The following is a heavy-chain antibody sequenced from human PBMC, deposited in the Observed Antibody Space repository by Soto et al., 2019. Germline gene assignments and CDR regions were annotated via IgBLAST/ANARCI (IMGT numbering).Heavy chain of an antibody. CDR2: MNPNSGNT. D-gene: IGHD6-19*01. Sequence: QVQLVQSGAEVKKPGASVKVSCKASGYTFTSYDINRMRQATGQGLEWMEWMNPNSGNTCYAQKSQGRVTMTRETSTGTAYMDLSSLRSEDTAVYYWARERTVAGNAYWGQGTLVTVSS. J-gene: IGHJ4*02. CDR1: GYTFTSYD. CDR3: ARERTVAGNAY. V-gene: IGHV1-8*01.